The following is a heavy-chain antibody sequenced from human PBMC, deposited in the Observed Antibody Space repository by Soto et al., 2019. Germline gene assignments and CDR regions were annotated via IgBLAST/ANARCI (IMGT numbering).Heavy chain of an antibody. CDR2: ISYDGSNK. D-gene: IGHD3-22*01. CDR3: ARGLGYNYYDSSGPDAFDI. V-gene: IGHV3-30-3*01. J-gene: IGHJ3*02. CDR1: GFTFSSYA. Sequence: SLRLSCAASGFTFSSYAMHWVRQAPGKGLEWVAVISYDGSNKYYADSVKGRFTISRDNSKNTLYLQMNSLRAEDTAVYYCARGLGYNYYDSSGPDAFDIWGQGTMVTVSS.